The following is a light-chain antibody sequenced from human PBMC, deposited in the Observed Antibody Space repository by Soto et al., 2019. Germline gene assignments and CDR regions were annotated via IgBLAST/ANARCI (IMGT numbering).Light chain of an antibody. CDR3: SSYTTDVTQV. V-gene: IGLV2-14*01. J-gene: IGLJ3*02. Sequence: QSALTQPASVSGSPGQSITISCTGTSSDVGAYYYVSWYRQHPGTAPELMIYEVSNRPSGVSNRFSGSKSGNTASLTISGLQAEDEAHYYCSSYTTDVTQVFGGGTKVTVL. CDR1: SSDVGAYYY. CDR2: EVS.